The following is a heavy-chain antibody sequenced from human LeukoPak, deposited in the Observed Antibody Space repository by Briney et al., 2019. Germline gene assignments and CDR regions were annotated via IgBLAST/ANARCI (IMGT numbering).Heavy chain of an antibody. CDR1: GYTFTGYY. CDR2: ISAYNGNT. Sequence: GASVKVSCKASGYTFTGYYMHWVRQAPGQGLEWMGWISAYNGNTNYAQKLQGRVTMTTDTSTSTAYMELRSLRSDDTAVYYCARGKYSSSWDLFDYWGQGTLVTVSS. V-gene: IGHV1-18*04. D-gene: IGHD6-13*01. J-gene: IGHJ4*02. CDR3: ARGKYSSSWDLFDY.